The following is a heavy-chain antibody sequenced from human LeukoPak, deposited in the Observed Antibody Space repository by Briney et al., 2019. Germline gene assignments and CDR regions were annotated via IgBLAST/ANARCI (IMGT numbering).Heavy chain of an antibody. CDR3: ARLGGVNSGSYFHAFDI. D-gene: IGHD1-26*01. J-gene: IGHJ3*02. CDR2: ISYDGSNK. Sequence: PGGSLRLSCAASGFTFSSYALHWVRQAPGKGLEWVAVISYDGSNKYYADSVKGRFTISRDNSKNTLYLQMNSLRAEDTAVYYCARLGGVNSGSYFHAFDIWGQGTMVTVSS. CDR1: GFTFSSYA. V-gene: IGHV3-30-3*01.